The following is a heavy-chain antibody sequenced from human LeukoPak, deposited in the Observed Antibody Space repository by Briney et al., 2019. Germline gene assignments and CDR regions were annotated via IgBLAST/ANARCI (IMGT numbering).Heavy chain of an antibody. J-gene: IGHJ4*02. CDR2: INHSGST. CDR1: GGSISSYY. D-gene: IGHD6-6*01. Sequence: SETLSLTCTVSGGSISSYYWSWIRQPPGKGLEWIGEINHSGSTNYSPSLKSRVTISVDTSKNQFSLKLSSVTAADTAVYYCARAGFALAPLRGTPFDYWGQGTLVTVSS. V-gene: IGHV4-34*01. CDR3: ARAGFALAPLRGTPFDY.